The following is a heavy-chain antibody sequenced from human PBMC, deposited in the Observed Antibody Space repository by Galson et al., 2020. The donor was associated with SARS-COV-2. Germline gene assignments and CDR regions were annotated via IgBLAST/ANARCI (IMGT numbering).Heavy chain of an antibody. CDR1: GFSLTTSGMG. D-gene: IGHD5-12*01. Sequence: SGPTLVKPTQTLTLTCTFSGFSLTTSGMGVTWIRQPPGKALEWLALIDWDDAKSYSTSLRTRLTISRDTSKNQVFLTMTNMDPVYTATYYCARMADGYGGYDYGSSPFDYWGQGTLVTVSS. J-gene: IGHJ4*02. CDR3: ARMADGYGGYDYGSSPFDY. V-gene: IGHV2-70*01. CDR2: IDWDDAK.